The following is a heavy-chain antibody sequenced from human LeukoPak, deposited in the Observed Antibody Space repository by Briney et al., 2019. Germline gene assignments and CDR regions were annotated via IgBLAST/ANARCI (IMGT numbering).Heavy chain of an antibody. CDR3: ARELGPYDAFDI. V-gene: IGHV1-3*01. CDR2: INAGNGDT. J-gene: IGHJ3*02. CDR1: GYTFTSYA. Sequence: GASVKVSCKASGYTFTSYAMHWVRQAPGQRLEWMGWINAGNGDTKYSQKFQGRVTITRDTSATTAYMELSSLRSEDTAVYYCARELGPYDAFDIWGQGTMVTVSS. D-gene: IGHD7-27*01.